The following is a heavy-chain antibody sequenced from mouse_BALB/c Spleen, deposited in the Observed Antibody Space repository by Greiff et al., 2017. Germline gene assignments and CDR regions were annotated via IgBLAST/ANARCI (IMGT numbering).Heavy chain of an antibody. V-gene: IGHV3-2*02. Sequence: EVKLQESGPGLVKPSQSLSLTCTVTGYSITSDYAWNWIRQFPGNKLEWMGYISYSGSTSYNPSLKSRISITRDTSKNQFFLQLNSVTTEDTATYDCASLLLLRSYYFDYWGQGTTLTVSS. CDR2: ISYSGST. CDR1: GYSITSDYA. D-gene: IGHD1-1*01. CDR3: ASLLLLRSYYFDY. J-gene: IGHJ2*01.